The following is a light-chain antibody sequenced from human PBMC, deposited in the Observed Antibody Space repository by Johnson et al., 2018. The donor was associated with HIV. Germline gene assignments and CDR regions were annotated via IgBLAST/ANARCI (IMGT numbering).Light chain of an antibody. V-gene: IGLV1-51*02. CDR3: GTWDSNLSVGNV. CDR2: ENN. Sequence: QSVLTQPPSVSAAPGQKVTISCSGSSSNIEENSVSWYQQLPGAAPKVLIYENNKRPSGIPDRFSGSKSGTSATLGITGLQTGDEAEYYCGTWDSNLSVGNVFGTGTKVTVL. CDR1: SSNIEENS. J-gene: IGLJ1*01.